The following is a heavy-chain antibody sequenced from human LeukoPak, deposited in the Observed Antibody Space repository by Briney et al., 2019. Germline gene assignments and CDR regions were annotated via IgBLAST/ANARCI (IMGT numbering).Heavy chain of an antibody. J-gene: IGHJ4*02. D-gene: IGHD3-22*01. CDR2: INPSGGST. V-gene: IGHV1-46*01. Sequence: ASVKVSCKASGYTFTSYYMHWVRQAPGQGLEWMGIINPSGGSTSYAQKFQGRVTMTRDTSTSTAYMELSSLRSEDTAVYYCARVGPHYYDSSGYYYLFDYWGQGTLVTVSS. CDR3: ARVGPHYYDSSGYYYLFDY. CDR1: GYTFTSYY.